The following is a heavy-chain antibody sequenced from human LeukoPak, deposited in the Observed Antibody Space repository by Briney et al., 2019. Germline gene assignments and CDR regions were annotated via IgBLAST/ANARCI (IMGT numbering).Heavy chain of an antibody. CDR2: ISHSGST. CDR1: GGSFSGYY. J-gene: IGHJ2*01. D-gene: IGHD3-22*01. Sequence: SETLSLTCAVYGGSFSGYYWSWIRQPPGKGLEWIGEISHSGSTNYNPSLKSRVTISVDTSKNQFSLKLSSVTAADTAVYYCARGLREGYSVYWYFDLWGRGTLVTVSS. V-gene: IGHV4-34*01. CDR3: ARGLREGYSVYWYFDL.